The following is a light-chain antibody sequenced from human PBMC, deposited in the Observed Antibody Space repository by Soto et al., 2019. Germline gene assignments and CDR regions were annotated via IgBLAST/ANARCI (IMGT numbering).Light chain of an antibody. J-gene: IGLJ3*02. CDR1: SGDVGAYNY. Sequence: QSALTQPRSVSGSPGRSVTISCTGTSGDVGAYNYVSWYQQHPGKAPKVMIYDVTKRPSGFPDRFSGSKSGNTASLTISGLQAEDEADYYCLSFVGTCTWVFGGATKVTVL. V-gene: IGLV2-11*01. CDR2: DVT. CDR3: LSFVGTCTWV.